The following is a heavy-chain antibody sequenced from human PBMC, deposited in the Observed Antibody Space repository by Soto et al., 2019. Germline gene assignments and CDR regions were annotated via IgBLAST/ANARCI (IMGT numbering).Heavy chain of an antibody. CDR3: ARQAAAPGIDLWFDP. D-gene: IGHD6-13*01. CDR1: GGSISSSRSY. V-gene: IGHV4-39*01. Sequence: QLQLQESGPGLVKPSETLSLTCTVSGGSISSSRSYWAWFRQPPGKELEWIANIFYAGNTYSNPSLKSRVTVAVATSKNEVSLKLDSATAADTAVYYCARQAAAPGIDLWFDPWGQGTLVTVSS. J-gene: IGHJ5*02. CDR2: IFYAGNT.